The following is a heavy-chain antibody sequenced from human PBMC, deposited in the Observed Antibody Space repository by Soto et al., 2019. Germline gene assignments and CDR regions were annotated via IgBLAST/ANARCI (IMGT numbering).Heavy chain of an antibody. Sequence: XGTLSLTCAVSGVSISSGNWWTCVRQTPQRGLEYIGEIFHDGTANYYPSFERRVAISVDTSKNQFSLKLTSVTAADTAIYFCARLVYDTRLNYMYFDFWGQGALVTVSS. CDR2: IFHDGTA. CDR3: ARLVYDTRLNYMYFDF. CDR1: GVSISSGNW. V-gene: IGHV4-4*01. J-gene: IGHJ4*02. D-gene: IGHD2-8*01.